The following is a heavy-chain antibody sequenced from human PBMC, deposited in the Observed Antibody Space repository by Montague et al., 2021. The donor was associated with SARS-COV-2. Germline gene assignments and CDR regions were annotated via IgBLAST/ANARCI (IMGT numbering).Heavy chain of an antibody. CDR2: IYYSGSS. V-gene: IGHV4-31*03. CDR1: GGSISSGSYY. CDR3: ARVRTSLIVVVNEFDY. D-gene: IGHD2-21*01. J-gene: IGHJ4*02. Sequence: TLSLTCTVSGGSISSGSYYWSWIRQHPGKGLGWIGYIYYSGSSYYNPSLKSRVTISVDTSKNQFSLRLSSVTAADTAVYYCARVRTSLIVVVNEFDYWGQGTLVTVSS.